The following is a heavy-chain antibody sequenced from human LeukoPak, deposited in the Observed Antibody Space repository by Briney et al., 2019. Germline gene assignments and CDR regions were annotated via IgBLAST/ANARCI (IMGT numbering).Heavy chain of an antibody. V-gene: IGHV3-48*01. D-gene: IGHD1-14*01. CDR1: GFTFSSYS. Sequence: GGSLRLSCAASGFTFSSYSMNWVRQAPGKGLEWVSYISSSSSSIYYADSVKGRFTISRDNAKNSLYLQMNSLRAEDTAVYYCAGNNGFRGVYYFDYWGQGTLVTVSS. J-gene: IGHJ4*02. CDR3: AGNNGFRGVYYFDY. CDR2: ISSSSSSI.